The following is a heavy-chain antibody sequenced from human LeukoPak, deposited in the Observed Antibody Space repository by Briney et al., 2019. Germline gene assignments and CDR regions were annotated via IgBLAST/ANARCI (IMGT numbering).Heavy chain of an antibody. J-gene: IGHJ6*03. CDR2: IKEDGSEK. CDR3: ARDPYSGGYGAYYYYYMDV. V-gene: IGHV3-7*01. D-gene: IGHD6-19*01. Sequence: PGGSLRLSCAASGFTFSTYWMSWVRQAPGKGLECVANIKEDGSEKYYVDSVKGRFTISRDNAKNSLYLQMNSLRDEDTAVYYCARDPYSGGYGAYYYYYMDVWGKGTTVTVSS. CDR1: GFTFSTYW.